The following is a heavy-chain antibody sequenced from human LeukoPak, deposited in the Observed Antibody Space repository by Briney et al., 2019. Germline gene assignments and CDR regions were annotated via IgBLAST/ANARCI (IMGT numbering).Heavy chain of an antibody. D-gene: IGHD6-6*01. CDR3: ARWGLYSRSSYWYIDL. V-gene: IGHV3-7*01. Sequence: GGSLRLSCAASGFSFSSHWMSWDRQAPGKGLEWVANIKQDGSEKYSVESVKGRFTISRDNAKNSLYLQMNSLRAEDTAVYYCARWGLYSRSSYWYIDLWGRGTLVTVSS. J-gene: IGHJ2*01. CDR2: IKQDGSEK. CDR1: GFSFSSHW.